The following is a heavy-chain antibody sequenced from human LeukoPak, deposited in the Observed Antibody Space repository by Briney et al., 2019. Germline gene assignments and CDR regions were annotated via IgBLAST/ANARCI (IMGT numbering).Heavy chain of an antibody. V-gene: IGHV1-18*01. D-gene: IGHD3-3*01. Sequence: APVKVSCKASGYTFTSYGISWVRQAPGQGLEWMGWISAYNGNTNYAQKLQGRVTMTTDTSTSTAYMELRSLRSDDTAVYYCARAYPTRTSYYDFWSGYYYFDYWGQGTLVTVSS. J-gene: IGHJ4*02. CDR1: GYTFTSYG. CDR2: ISAYNGNT. CDR3: ARAYPTRTSYYDFWSGYYYFDY.